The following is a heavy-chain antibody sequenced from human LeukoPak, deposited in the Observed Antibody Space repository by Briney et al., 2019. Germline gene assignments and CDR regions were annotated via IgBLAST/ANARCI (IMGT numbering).Heavy chain of an antibody. CDR2: INHSGST. Sequence: SETLSLTCAVYGGSFSGYYWSWIRQPPGKGPEWIGEINHSGSTNYNPSLKSRVTISVDTSKNQFSLKLSSVTAADTAVYYCARGVPYYDILTGYSKANYYYYGMDVWGQGTTVTVSS. CDR3: ARGVPYYDILTGYSKANYYYYGMDV. D-gene: IGHD3-9*01. CDR1: GGSFSGYY. V-gene: IGHV4-34*01. J-gene: IGHJ6*02.